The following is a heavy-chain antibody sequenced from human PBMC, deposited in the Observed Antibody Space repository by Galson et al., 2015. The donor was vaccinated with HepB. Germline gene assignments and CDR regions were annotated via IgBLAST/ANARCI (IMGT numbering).Heavy chain of an antibody. D-gene: IGHD3-10*01. J-gene: IGHJ4*02. CDR1: GFTFSSYG. CDR2: VWNDGNNK. CDR3: TRDYGSGSYYTFDY. Sequence: SLRLSCAASGFTFSSYGMHWVRQAPGKGLEWVAVVWNDGNNKYYTDSVKGRFTISRDNSKNTLYLQMNSLRAEDTAVYYCTRDYGSGSYYTFDYWGQGTLVTVSS. V-gene: IGHV3-33*01.